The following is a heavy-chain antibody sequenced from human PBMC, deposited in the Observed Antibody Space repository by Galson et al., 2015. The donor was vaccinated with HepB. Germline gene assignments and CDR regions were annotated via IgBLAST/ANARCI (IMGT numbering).Heavy chain of an antibody. CDR3: ARDLYDILTGSRLRGYDHFGMDV. V-gene: IGHV1-2*02. Sequence: SVKVSCKASGYTFTNFYIHWVRQVPGQGPECMGWVNPNSGATTYTPKFQDRLTMTRDTSLRTVYMELNRRTSDDTAVYYCARDLYDILTGSRLRGYDHFGMDVWGQGTAVTVSS. CDR1: GYTFTNFY. J-gene: IGHJ6*02. CDR2: VNPNSGAT. D-gene: IGHD3-9*01.